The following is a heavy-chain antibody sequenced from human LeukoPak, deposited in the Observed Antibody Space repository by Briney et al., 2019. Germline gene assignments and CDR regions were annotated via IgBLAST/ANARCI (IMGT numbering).Heavy chain of an antibody. CDR1: GVSISGYY. CDR2: IYYSGST. V-gene: IGHV4-59*08. CDR3: ARGYTSGWKYFDD. J-gene: IGHJ4*02. Sequence: SETLSLTCTVSGVSISGYYWSWIRQPPGKGLEWIGYIYYSGSTNHNPSLKSRVTISVDTSKNQFSLKLSSVTAADTAVYYCARGYTSGWKYFDDWGQGTLVTVSS. D-gene: IGHD6-19*01.